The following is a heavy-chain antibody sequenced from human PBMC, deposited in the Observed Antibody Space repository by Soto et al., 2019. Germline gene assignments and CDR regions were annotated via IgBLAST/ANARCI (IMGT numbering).Heavy chain of an antibody. CDR2: ISAYNGNT. CDR1: GYTFTSYG. J-gene: IGHJ4*02. CDR3: AADTIQMAV. D-gene: IGHD5-18*01. V-gene: IGHV1-18*01. Sequence: ASVKVSCKASGYTFTSYGISWVRQAPGQGLEWMGWISAYNGNTNYAQKFQDRVTITTDMSTSTANMELRSLRSDDTAVYYCAADTIQMAVWGQGTLVTVSS.